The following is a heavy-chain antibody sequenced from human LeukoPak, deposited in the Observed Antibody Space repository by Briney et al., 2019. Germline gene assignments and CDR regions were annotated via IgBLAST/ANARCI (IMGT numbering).Heavy chain of an antibody. CDR3: ARSDIWGSYRFLDY. CDR1: GASISNFY. Sequence: PSQTLSLTCTVSGASISNFYWSWIRQAPGQGLEWIGYMLYSGSTNQKPSLRSRVTISVDTSKNQVSLKLSSVTAADTAVYYCARSDIWGSYRFLDYWGQGILVTVSS. D-gene: IGHD3-16*02. CDR2: MLYSGST. J-gene: IGHJ4*01. V-gene: IGHV4-59*08.